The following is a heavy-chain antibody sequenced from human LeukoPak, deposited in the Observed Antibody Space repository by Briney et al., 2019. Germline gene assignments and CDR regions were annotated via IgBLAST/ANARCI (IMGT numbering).Heavy chain of an antibody. CDR1: GYTFTSYG. V-gene: IGHV1-18*01. CDR3: ARGELLWFGELLSYAFDI. Sequence: ASVKVSCKASGYTFTSYGISWVRQAPGQGLEWMGWISAYNGNTNYAQKLQGRVTMTTDTSTSTAYMELRSLRSDDTAVYYCARGELLWFGELLSYAFDIWGQGTMVTVSS. J-gene: IGHJ3*02. CDR2: ISAYNGNT. D-gene: IGHD3-10*01.